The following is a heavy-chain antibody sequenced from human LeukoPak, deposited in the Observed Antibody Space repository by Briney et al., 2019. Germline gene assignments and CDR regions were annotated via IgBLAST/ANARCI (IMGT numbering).Heavy chain of an antibody. V-gene: IGHV1-2*02. CDR1: GYTFTGYY. CDR2: INPNSGGT. J-gene: IGHJ4*02. D-gene: IGHD5-12*01. CDR3: ARGRGYSGYDCVDY. Sequence: ASVKVSCKASGYTFTGYYMHWVRQAPGQGLEWMGWINPNSGGTNYAQKFQGRVTMTRDTSISTAYMELSRLRSDDTAVYYCARGRGYSGYDCVDYWGQGTLVTVSS.